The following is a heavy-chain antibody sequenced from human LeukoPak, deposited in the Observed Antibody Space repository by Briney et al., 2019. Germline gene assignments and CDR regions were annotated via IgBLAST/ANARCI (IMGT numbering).Heavy chain of an antibody. CDR2: INPSGGST. V-gene: IGHV1-46*03. Sequence: ASVKVSCKAFGYTFTSYDMYWVRQAPGQGLEWMGRINPSGGSTSYAQKFQGRVTMTRDTSTSTVYMELSSLRSEDTAVYYCARYWNGDFDHWGQGTLVTVSP. D-gene: IGHD1-1*01. CDR3: ARYWNGDFDH. CDR1: GYTFTSYD. J-gene: IGHJ4*02.